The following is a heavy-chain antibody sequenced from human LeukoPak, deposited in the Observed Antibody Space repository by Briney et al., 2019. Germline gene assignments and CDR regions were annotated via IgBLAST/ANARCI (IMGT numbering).Heavy chain of an antibody. CDR1: GFTFRSFW. V-gene: IGHV3-74*01. Sequence: GGSLRLSCAASGFTFRSFWIHWVRQAPGKGLVWVGRINNDGTDTIYADSVKGRFTVSRDNAKNTLYLQMNSLIVEDTAVYFCARGGFSHGFDVWGQGTVVTVSS. CDR2: INNDGTDT. D-gene: IGHD5-12*01. CDR3: ARGGFSHGFDV. J-gene: IGHJ3*01.